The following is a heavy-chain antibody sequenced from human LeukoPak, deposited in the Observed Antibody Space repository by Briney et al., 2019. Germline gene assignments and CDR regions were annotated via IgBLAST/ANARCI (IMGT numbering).Heavy chain of an antibody. CDR2: INGDGGST. Sequence: PGGSLRLSCAASGLTFSTDWMHWVRQVPGKGLVWVSQINGDGGSTFYADSVKGRFTISRDNSKNTLYLQVNSLRVEDTALYYCARGGVRGGFDIWGQGTTVTV. CDR1: GLTFSTDW. V-gene: IGHV3-74*01. CDR3: ARGGVRGGFDI. J-gene: IGHJ3*02. D-gene: IGHD3-10*02.